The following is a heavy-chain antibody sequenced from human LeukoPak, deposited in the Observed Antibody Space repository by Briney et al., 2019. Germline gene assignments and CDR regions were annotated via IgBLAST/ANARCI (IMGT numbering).Heavy chain of an antibody. D-gene: IGHD4-17*01. CDR3: ARDSATVTPGRYYMDV. V-gene: IGHV3-21*01. Sequence: GGSLRLSCAASGFTFSSYSMNWVRQAPGKGLEWVSSISSGSSYIYYADSVKGRFTISRDNAKNSLYLQMNSLRAEDTAVYYCARDSATVTPGRYYMDVWGKGTTVTVSS. CDR1: GFTFSSYS. CDR2: ISSGSSYI. J-gene: IGHJ6*03.